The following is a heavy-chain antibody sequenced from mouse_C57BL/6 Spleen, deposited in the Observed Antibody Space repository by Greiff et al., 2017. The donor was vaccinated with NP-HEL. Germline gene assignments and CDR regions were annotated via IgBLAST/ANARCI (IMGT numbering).Heavy chain of an antibody. CDR2: IWSGGST. J-gene: IGHJ4*01. Sequence: VQLVESGPGLVQPSQSLSITCTVSGFSLTSYGVHWVRQSPGKGLEWLGVIWSGGSTDYHAAFISRLSISKDNSKSHVFVKMKSLQADDTAISYCARNWDEGYAMYYLGQGTSVTVSS. V-gene: IGHV2-2*01. D-gene: IGHD4-1*01. CDR3: ARNWDEGYAMYY. CDR1: GFSLTSYG.